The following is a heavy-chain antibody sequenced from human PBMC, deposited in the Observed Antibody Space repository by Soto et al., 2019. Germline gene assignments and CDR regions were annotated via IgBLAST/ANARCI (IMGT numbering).Heavy chain of an antibody. CDR3: AKVGGLVFIDCSSTSCYFDY. D-gene: IGHD2-2*01. J-gene: IGHJ4*02. Sequence: GGSLRLSCAASGFTFSSYAMSWVRQAPGKGLEWVSAISGSGGSTYYADSVKGRFTISRDNSKNTLYLQMNSLRAEDTAVYYCAKVGGLVFIDCSSTSCYFDYWGQGTLVTVSS. CDR1: GFTFSSYA. CDR2: ISGSGGST. V-gene: IGHV3-23*01.